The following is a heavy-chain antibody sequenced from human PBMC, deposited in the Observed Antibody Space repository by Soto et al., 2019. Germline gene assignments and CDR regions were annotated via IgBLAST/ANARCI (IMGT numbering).Heavy chain of an antibody. CDR2: IIPNLGNT. J-gene: IGHJ5*02. CDR1: GGTFSSYT. Sequence: ASVKVSCKASGGTFSSYTISWVRQAPGQGLEWMGRIIPNLGNTNYAQKFQGRVTMTTDKSTSTAYMELRSLRSDDTAVYYCARGQREGQLVVEDWFDPWRQGTLVPVS. D-gene: IGHD6-6*01. CDR3: ARGQREGQLVVEDWFDP. V-gene: IGHV1-69*08.